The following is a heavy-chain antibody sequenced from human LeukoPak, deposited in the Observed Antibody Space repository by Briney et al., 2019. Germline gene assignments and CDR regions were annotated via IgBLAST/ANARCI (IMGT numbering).Heavy chain of an antibody. CDR2: IYPDDSDT. CDR1: GYKFNAYW. D-gene: IGHD3-22*01. CDR3: ARPNITSYYDSRGYDALDV. V-gene: IGHV5-51*01. Sequence: GESLKISCKGSGYKFNAYWIAWVRQMPGKGLEWMGIIYPDDSDTRYSPSFQGQVTISADKSVSIAYLQWSSLKASDTAMYYCARPNITSYYDSRGYDALDVWGQGTMVIVSS. J-gene: IGHJ3*01.